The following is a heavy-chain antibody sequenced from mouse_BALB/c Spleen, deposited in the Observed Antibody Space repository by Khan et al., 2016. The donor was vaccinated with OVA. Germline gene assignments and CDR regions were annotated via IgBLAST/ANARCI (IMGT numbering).Heavy chain of an antibody. CDR3: ARSYDYGVGGFAY. J-gene: IGHJ3*01. CDR2: IWTGGIT. CDR1: GFSLSNYG. V-gene: IGHV2-9*02. D-gene: IGHD2-4*01. Sequence: QVQLKESGPGLVAPSQSLSITCTVSGFSLSNYGVHWVRQPPGKGLEWLGVIWTGGITNYNSALMSRLSISKDNSKSQVFLKMNRLQNDDTAIYXCARSYDYGVGGFAYWGQGTLVTVSA.